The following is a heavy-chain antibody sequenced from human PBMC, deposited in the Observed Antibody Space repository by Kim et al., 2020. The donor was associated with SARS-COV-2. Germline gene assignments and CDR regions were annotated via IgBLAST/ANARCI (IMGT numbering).Heavy chain of an antibody. CDR3: ARELQEGMASTVGHFDY. CDR2: IYLTGST. Sequence: SQTLSLTCSVSGVSINSPNNYWSWLRQQPGKGLEWIGYIYLTGSTFYNPSLKSRVSISMDMSKNQFSLNLKSVTAADTAGYYCARELQEGMASTVGHFDY. D-gene: IGHD4-17*01. J-gene: IGHJ4*01. V-gene: IGHV4-31*03. CDR1: GVSINSPNNY.